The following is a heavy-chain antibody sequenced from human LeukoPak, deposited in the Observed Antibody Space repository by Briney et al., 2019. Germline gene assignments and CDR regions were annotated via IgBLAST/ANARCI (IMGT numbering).Heavy chain of an antibody. V-gene: IGHV3-23*01. CDR1: GFTFSSYA. D-gene: IGHD6-13*01. J-gene: IGHJ4*02. Sequence: PGGSLRLSCAASGFTFSSYAMSWVRQAPGKGLEWVSAISGSGGSTYYADSVKGRFTISRDNSKNTLYLQMNSLRAEDTAVYYCAKDPGIAAAGTTLGYVDYWGQGTLVTVS. CDR2: ISGSGGST. CDR3: AKDPGIAAAGTTLGYVDY.